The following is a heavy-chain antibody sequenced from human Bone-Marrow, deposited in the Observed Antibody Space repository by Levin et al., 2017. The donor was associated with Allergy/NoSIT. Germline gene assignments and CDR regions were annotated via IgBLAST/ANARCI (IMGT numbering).Heavy chain of an antibody. CDR2: ISSSSTYI. Sequence: SCTVSGFTFTSSTMTWVRQVPGKGLEWVSSISSSSTYIYYADSVKGRFTISRDNAKNTVYLQMNSLRVDDTAVYYCARNWAQAYHLDYWGRGTLVTVS. V-gene: IGHV3-21*01. J-gene: IGHJ4*02. CDR3: ARNWAQAYHLDY. D-gene: IGHD1-1*01. CDR1: GFTFTSST.